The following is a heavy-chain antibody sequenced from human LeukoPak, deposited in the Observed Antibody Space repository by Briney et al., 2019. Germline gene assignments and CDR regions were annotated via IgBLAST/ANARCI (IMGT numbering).Heavy chain of an antibody. J-gene: IGHJ4*02. CDR2: IYHSGST. V-gene: IGHV4-38-2*02. CDR1: GYSISSGYY. Sequence: SETLSLTCTVSGYSISSGYYWGWIRQPPGKGVEWIGSIYHSGSTYYNPSLKSRVTISVDTSKNQFSLKLSSVTAADTAVYYCARGLTIFGVVTLTPNDYWGQGTLVTVSS. D-gene: IGHD3-3*01. CDR3: ARGLTIFGVVTLTPNDY.